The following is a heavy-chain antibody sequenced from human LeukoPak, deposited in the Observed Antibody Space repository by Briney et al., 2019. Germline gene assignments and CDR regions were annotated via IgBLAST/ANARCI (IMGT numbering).Heavy chain of an antibody. Sequence: GASVKLSCKASGYTFTNYDIDWVGLATGQGLGWMGCMNLNSGNTGYAEKFHGRGTITTDTSITTDYMELSSLRSEHSAVYYCASGPAYSNYGASYYYYMDLWGKGTTVTVSS. CDR1: GYTFTNYD. CDR3: ASGPAYSNYGASYYYYMDL. CDR2: MNLNSGNT. V-gene: IGHV1-8*03. J-gene: IGHJ6*03. D-gene: IGHD4-11*01.